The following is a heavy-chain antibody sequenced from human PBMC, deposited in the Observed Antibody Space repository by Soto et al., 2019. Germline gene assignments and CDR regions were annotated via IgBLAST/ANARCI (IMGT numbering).Heavy chain of an antibody. CDR3: ARVGSGSFDY. CDR2: IYYSGNT. Sequence: SETLSLTCTVSGGSISTYYWSWIRQSPGKGLEWIGYIYYSGNTNYNPSLKSRLTISVDTSKNQFSLKMRSVTAADTAVYYCARVGSGSFDYWGQGALVTVSS. CDR1: GGSISTYY. D-gene: IGHD3-22*01. J-gene: IGHJ4*02. V-gene: IGHV4-59*01.